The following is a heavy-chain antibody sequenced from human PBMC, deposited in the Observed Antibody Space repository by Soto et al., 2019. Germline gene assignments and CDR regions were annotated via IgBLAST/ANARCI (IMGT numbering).Heavy chain of an antibody. J-gene: IGHJ4*02. CDR2: IRGDGTT. CDR3: AKVDTMVRGVITRPPGY. Sequence: GGSLRLSCAASGFNLSPYWVHWVRQVPGKGLLWVSCIRGDGTTTYADSVKGRFTISRDNTENTVYLQMNSLTVEDAAVYYCAKVDTMVRGVITRPPGYWGQGTLVTVSS. CDR1: GFNLSPYW. V-gene: IGHV3-74*01. D-gene: IGHD3-10*01.